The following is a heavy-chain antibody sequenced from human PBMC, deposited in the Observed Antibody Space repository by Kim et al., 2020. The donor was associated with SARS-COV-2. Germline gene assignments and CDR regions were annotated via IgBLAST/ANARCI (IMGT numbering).Heavy chain of an antibody. V-gene: IGHV3-7*01. CDR2: IREDGNEK. CDR1: GFPFSNYW. Sequence: GGSLRLSCVASGFPFSNYWMSWVRQTPGKGLELVANIREDGNEKYYVDSVNGRFTISRDNAKNSLYLQMNSLRAEDTAVYHCTRSGGSDLDYWGQGALVTVSS. J-gene: IGHJ4*02. D-gene: IGHD3-16*01. CDR3: TRSGGSDLDY.